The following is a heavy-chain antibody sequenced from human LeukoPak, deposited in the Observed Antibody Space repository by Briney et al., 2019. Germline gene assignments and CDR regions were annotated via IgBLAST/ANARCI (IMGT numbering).Heavy chain of an antibody. D-gene: IGHD2-21*01. J-gene: IGHJ3*02. CDR1: GFTFSSYS. V-gene: IGHV3-21*01. CDR2: ISSSSSYI. Sequence: PGGSLRLSCAASGFTFSSYSMNWVRQAPGKGLEWVSSISSSSSYIYYADSVKGRFTISRDNAKNSLYLQMNSLRAEDTAVYYCARVRSVIRDAFDIWGQGTMVTVSS. CDR3: ARVRSVIRDAFDI.